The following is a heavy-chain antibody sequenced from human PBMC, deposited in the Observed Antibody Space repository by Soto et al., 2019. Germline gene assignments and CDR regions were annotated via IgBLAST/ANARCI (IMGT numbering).Heavy chain of an antibody. J-gene: IGHJ5*02. D-gene: IGHD2-15*01. CDR1: GVSITSSY. Sequence: ETLSLTCTVSGVSITSSYWSWIRQPPGKGLEWIGYVYYTGSTNYNPSLKSRVTMSVDTSKNQFSLKLTSVTAADTAVYYCARASGYCSGGSCPVGWFDPWGQGTLVTVSS. CDR2: VYYTGST. V-gene: IGHV4-59*12. CDR3: ARASGYCSGGSCPVGWFDP.